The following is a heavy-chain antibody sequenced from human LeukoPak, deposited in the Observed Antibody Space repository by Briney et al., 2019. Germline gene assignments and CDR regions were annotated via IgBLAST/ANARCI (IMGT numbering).Heavy chain of an antibody. V-gene: IGHV3-30*04. Sequence: GGSLRLSCAASGFTFSKYATHLGPHAPGKGVGRVANISCDGSNKYYADSVKGRFTISRDNSKNTLYLQMNSLRAEDTAVYYCAREEYDSSGYGYFDYWGQGTLVTVSS. CDR1: GFTFSKYA. D-gene: IGHD3-22*01. J-gene: IGHJ4*02. CDR3: AREEYDSSGYGYFDY. CDR2: ISCDGSNK.